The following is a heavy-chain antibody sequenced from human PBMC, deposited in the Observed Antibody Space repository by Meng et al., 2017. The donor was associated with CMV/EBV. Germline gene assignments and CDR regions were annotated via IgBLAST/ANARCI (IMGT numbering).Heavy chain of an antibody. CDR1: GGSISSSSYY. D-gene: IGHD3-3*01. CDR3: ARSNERITIFGVVIKSRRNWFDP. CDR2: IYYSGST. V-gene: IGHV4-39*01. J-gene: IGHJ5*02. Sequence: SETLSLTCTVSGGSISSSSYYWGWLRQPTGKGLEWIGSIYYSGSTYYNPSLKSRVTISVDTSKNQFSLKLSSVTAADTAVYYCARSNERITIFGVVIKSRRNWFDPWGQGTLVTVSS.